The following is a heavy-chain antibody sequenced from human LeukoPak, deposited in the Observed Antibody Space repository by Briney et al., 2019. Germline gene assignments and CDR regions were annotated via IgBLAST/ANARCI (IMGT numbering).Heavy chain of an antibody. Sequence: GSLRLSCAASGFLFSSYWMHWVRQAPGKGLVWVSRINSDGSSTSYADSVKGRFTISRDNAKNTLYLQMNSLRAEDTAVYYCARRVVVPAAPYYFDYWGQGTLVTVSS. V-gene: IGHV3-74*01. CDR3: ARRVVVPAAPYYFDY. D-gene: IGHD2-2*01. CDR2: INSDGSST. CDR1: GFLFSSYW. J-gene: IGHJ4*02.